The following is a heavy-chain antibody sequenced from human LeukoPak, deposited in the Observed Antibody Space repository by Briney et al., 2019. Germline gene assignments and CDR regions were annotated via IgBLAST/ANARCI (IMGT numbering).Heavy chain of an antibody. CDR2: INPNSGGT. CDR1: GYTFTGYY. Sequence: GASVKVSCKASGYTFTGYYMHWVRQAPGQGLEWMGWINPNSGGTNYAQKFQDRVTMTRDTSISTAYMELSRLRSDDTAVYYCARDRITGTTSNGWFDPWGQGTLVTVSS. D-gene: IGHD1-7*01. CDR3: ARDRITGTTSNGWFDP. J-gene: IGHJ5*02. V-gene: IGHV1-2*02.